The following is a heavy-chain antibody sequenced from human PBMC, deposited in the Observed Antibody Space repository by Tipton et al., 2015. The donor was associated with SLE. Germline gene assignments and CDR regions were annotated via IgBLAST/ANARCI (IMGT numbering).Heavy chain of an antibody. Sequence: LRLSCTVSGGSISSGSYYWSWIRQPAGKGLEWIGRIYTSGSTNYNPSLKSRVTISVDTSKNQFSLKLSSVTAADTAVYYCARSITIFAVATRGYWFDPWGQGTLVTVSS. V-gene: IGHV4-61*02. CDR3: ARSITIFAVATRGYWFDP. J-gene: IGHJ5*02. CDR2: IYTSGST. D-gene: IGHD3-3*01. CDR1: GGSISSGSYY.